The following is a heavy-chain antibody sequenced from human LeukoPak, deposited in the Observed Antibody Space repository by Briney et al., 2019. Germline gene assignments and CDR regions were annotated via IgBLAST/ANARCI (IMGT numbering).Heavy chain of an antibody. Sequence: PSETLSLTCAVYGGSFGGYYWSWIRQPPGKGLEWIGEINHSGSTNYNPSLKSRVTISVDTSKNQFSLKLSSVTAADTAVYYCARSIAAAPDAFDIWGQGTMVTVSS. CDR2: INHSGST. V-gene: IGHV4-34*01. J-gene: IGHJ3*02. CDR3: ARSIAAAPDAFDI. D-gene: IGHD6-13*01. CDR1: GGSFGGYY.